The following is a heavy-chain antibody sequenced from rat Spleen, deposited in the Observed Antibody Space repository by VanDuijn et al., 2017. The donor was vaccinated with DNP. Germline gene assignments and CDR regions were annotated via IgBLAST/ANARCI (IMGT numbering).Heavy chain of an antibody. CDR2: ISYSGST. CDR3: ARWTRYFDY. CDR1: GYSITSNY. J-gene: IGHJ2*01. V-gene: IGHV3-1*01. Sequence: EVQLQESGPGLVKPSQSLSLTCSVTGYSITSNYWGWIRQFPGNKMEYIGYISYSGSTNYNPSLERRISITRDTSKNQLFLQLNSVTPEDTATYYCARWTRYFDYWGQGVMVTVSS. D-gene: IGHD1-4*01.